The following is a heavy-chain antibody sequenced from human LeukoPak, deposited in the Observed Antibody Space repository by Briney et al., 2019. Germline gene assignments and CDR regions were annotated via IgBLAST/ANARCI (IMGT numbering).Heavy chain of an antibody. J-gene: IGHJ6*02. CDR1: GYTFTSYD. CDR3: ARGNPLTLFDYVWGSYRNTYGMDV. D-gene: IGHD3-16*02. CDR2: MNPNSGNT. Sequence: ASVKVSCKASGYTFTSYDINWVRQATGQGLEWMGWMNPNSGNTGYAQKFQGRVTMTRNTSISTAYMELSSLRSEDTAVYYCARGNPLTLFDYVWGSYRNTYGMDVWGQGTTVTVSS. V-gene: IGHV1-8*01.